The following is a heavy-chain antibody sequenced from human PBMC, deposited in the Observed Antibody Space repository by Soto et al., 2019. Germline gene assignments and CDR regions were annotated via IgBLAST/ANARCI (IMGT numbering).Heavy chain of an antibody. CDR1: GYTFTSYA. D-gene: IGHD3-10*01. CDR2: INTGNGNT. CDR3: AGPSRYGESYFDY. V-gene: IGHV1-3*04. J-gene: IGHJ4*02. Sequence: ASVKVSCKASGYTFTSYAMHWVRQAPGQRLEWMGWINTGNGNTKYSQEFQGRLTITRDTSASTAYMELSSLRSEDTAVYYCAGPSRYGESYFDYWGQGTPVTVSS.